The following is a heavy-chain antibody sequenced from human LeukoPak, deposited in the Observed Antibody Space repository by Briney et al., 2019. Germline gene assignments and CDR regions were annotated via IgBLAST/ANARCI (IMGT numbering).Heavy chain of an antibody. D-gene: IGHD6-6*01. Sequence: PGGSLRLSCAASGFTFSSYSMSWIRQAPGKGLEWVSYISSSDSTIYYADSVKGRFTISRDNAKNSLYLQMNSLRAEDTALYYCAKDTDPEYSSSAGFDYWGQGTLVTVSS. V-gene: IGHV3-48*04. CDR2: ISSSDSTI. CDR1: GFTFSSYS. J-gene: IGHJ4*02. CDR3: AKDTDPEYSSSAGFDY.